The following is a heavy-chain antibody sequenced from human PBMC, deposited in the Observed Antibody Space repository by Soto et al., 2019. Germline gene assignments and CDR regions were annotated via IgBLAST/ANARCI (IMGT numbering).Heavy chain of an antibody. CDR2: MSHSGGT. CDR3: ARVERGTATTVVDAFDI. D-gene: IGHD1-1*01. J-gene: IGHJ3*02. Sequence: QVQLQQWGAGLLKPSETLSLTCAVYGGFVSSGSYYWSWIRQPPGKGLEWIGEMSHSGGTHFNPSLKSRVTISVDTSKNQFSLKMSSVTAAATALYYCARVERGTATTVVDAFDIWVPGTMVTVSS. V-gene: IGHV4-34*01. CDR1: GGFVSSGSYY.